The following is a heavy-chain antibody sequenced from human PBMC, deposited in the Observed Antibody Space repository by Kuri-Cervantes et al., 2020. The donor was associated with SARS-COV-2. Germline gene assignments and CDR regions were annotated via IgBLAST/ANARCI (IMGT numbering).Heavy chain of an antibody. Sequence: ETLSLTCAASGFTFSSYAMHWVRQAPGKGLEWVANIKQDGSEKYYVDSVKGRFTISRDNAKNSLYLQMNSLRAEDTAVYYCAKDGRLIAARLPQPGQTYFDYWGQGTLVTVSS. CDR2: IKQDGSEK. J-gene: IGHJ4*02. CDR3: AKDGRLIAARLPQPGQTYFDY. CDR1: GFTFSSYA. D-gene: IGHD6-6*01. V-gene: IGHV3-7*03.